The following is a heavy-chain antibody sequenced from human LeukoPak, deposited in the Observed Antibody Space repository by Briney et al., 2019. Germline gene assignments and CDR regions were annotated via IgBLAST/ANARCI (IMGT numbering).Heavy chain of an antibody. J-gene: IGHJ4*02. Sequence: GGSLRLTCAASGFTFSDYYMSWIRQAPGKGLEWVSYISSSGSTLYYADSVKGRITISRDNAKNSLYLQMNSLRAEDTAVYYCARRRYNWNAIDYWGQGTLVTVSS. CDR1: GFTFSDYY. D-gene: IGHD1-20*01. CDR2: ISSSGSTL. CDR3: ARRRYNWNAIDY. V-gene: IGHV3-11*01.